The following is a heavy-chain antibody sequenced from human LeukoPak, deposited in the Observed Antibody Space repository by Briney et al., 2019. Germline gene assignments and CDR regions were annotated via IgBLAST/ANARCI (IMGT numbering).Heavy chain of an antibody. V-gene: IGHV3-48*02. CDR3: ARAGLSGNYYYYYMDV. D-gene: IGHD3-16*02. CDR2: ISSSSSTI. J-gene: IGHJ6*03. Sequence: GGSLRLFCAASGFTFSSYAMNWVRQAPGKGLEWVSYISSSSSTIYYADSVKGRFTISRDNAKNSLYLQMNSLRDEDTAVYYCARAGLSGNYYYYYMDVWGKGTTVTVSS. CDR1: GFTFSSYA.